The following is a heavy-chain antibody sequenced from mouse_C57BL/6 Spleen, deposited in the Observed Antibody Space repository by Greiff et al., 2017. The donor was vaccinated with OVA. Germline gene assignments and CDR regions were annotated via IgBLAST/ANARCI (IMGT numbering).Heavy chain of an antibody. V-gene: IGHV1-63*01. J-gene: IGHJ4*01. CDR1: GYTFTNYW. CDR2: IYPGGGYT. Sequence: VQLQQSGAELVRPGTSVKMSCKASGYTFTNYWIGWAKQRPGHGLEWIGDIYPGGGYTNYNEKFKGKATLTADKSSSTAYMQFSSLTSEDSTIYCCARRMRYDYDASYYAMDYWGQGTSVTVSS. CDR3: ARRMRYDYDASYYAMDY. D-gene: IGHD2-4*01.